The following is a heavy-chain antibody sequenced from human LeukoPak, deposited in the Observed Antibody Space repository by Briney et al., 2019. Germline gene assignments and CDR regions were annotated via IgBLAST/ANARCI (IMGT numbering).Heavy chain of an antibody. V-gene: IGHV3-74*01. J-gene: IGHJ5*02. CDR2: INTDGSIT. CDR1: GFVFSSYW. D-gene: IGHD3-16*01. CDR3: TRDTFGPDDH. Sequence: GGSLRLSCAASGFVFSSYWMHWVRQVPGKGLVWVSRINTDGSITNYADSVRGRFTTSRDNAKRTLFLQMNSLRAEDTAVYYCTRDTFGPDDHWGQGTLVTVSS.